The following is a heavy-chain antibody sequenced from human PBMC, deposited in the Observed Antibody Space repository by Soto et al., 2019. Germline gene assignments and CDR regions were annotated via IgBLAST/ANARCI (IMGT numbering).Heavy chain of an antibody. D-gene: IGHD6-19*01. J-gene: IGHJ4*02. CDR3: SRFRGQWLGTPFDY. CDR1: GFTFGDFA. Sequence: LRLSCTASGFTFGDFAMSWFRQTPGKGLEWVGFIRSKAYGGTTEYAASVKGRFTISRDDSKSIAYLQMNSLKTEDTAVYYCSRFRGQWLGTPFDYWGQGTLVTVSS. V-gene: IGHV3-49*03. CDR2: IRSKAYGGTT.